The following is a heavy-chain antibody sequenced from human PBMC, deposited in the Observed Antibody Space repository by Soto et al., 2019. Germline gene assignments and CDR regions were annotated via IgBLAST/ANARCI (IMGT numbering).Heavy chain of an antibody. Sequence: GSLRLSCAASGFTFSSYGMRWVRQAPGKGLEWVAVISYDGSNKYYADSVKGRFTISRDNSKNTLYLQMNSLRAEDTAVYYCAKDVVVGATTGLGDYYYYYGMDVWGQGTTVTVSS. CDR1: GFTFSSYG. CDR3: AKDVVVGATTGLGDYYYYYGMDV. D-gene: IGHD1-26*01. V-gene: IGHV3-30*18. J-gene: IGHJ6*02. CDR2: ISYDGSNK.